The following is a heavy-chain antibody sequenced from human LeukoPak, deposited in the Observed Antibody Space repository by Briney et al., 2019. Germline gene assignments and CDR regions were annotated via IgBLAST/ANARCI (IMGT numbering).Heavy chain of an antibody. D-gene: IGHD2-2*01. CDR3: ACSPANWFDP. J-gene: IGHJ5*02. V-gene: IGHV4-59*01. Sequence: SETLSLTRTVSGGSISSYYWSWIRQPPGKGLEWIGYIYYSGSTNYNPSLKSRVTISVDTSKNQFSLKLSSVTAADTAVYYCACSPANWFDPWGQGTLVTVSS. CDR1: GGSISSYY. CDR2: IYYSGST.